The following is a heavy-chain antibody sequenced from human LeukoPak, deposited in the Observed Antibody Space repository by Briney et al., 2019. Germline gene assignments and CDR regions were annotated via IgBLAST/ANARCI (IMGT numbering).Heavy chain of an antibody. J-gene: IGHJ4*02. V-gene: IGHV3-23*01. D-gene: IGHD2-15*01. CDR2: LSGSGAST. Sequence: GGSLRLSCAASGFTFSSYAMSWVRQAPGKGLEWVSTLSGSGASTSYADSVKGRFTISRDNSKNTLYLQMNSLRAEDTARYYCSKQKGYCSGGSCYYSDYRGQCTLVTVSS. CDR1: GFTFSSYA. CDR3: SKQKGYCSGGSCYYSDY.